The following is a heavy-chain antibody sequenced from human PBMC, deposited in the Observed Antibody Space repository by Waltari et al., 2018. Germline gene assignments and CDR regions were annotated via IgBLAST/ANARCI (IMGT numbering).Heavy chain of an antibody. Sequence: EVQLLESGGGLVQPGGSLRLSCAASGFTFSSYAMSWVRQAPGKGLEWVSVIYSGGSKYYAGSVKGRFTISRDNSKNTLYLQMNSLRAEDTAVYYCAKDLTETYSSGWEEYFQHWGQGTLVTVSS. D-gene: IGHD6-19*01. CDR3: AKDLTETYSSGWEEYFQH. CDR1: GFTFSSYA. J-gene: IGHJ1*01. V-gene: IGHV3-23*03. CDR2: IYSGGSK.